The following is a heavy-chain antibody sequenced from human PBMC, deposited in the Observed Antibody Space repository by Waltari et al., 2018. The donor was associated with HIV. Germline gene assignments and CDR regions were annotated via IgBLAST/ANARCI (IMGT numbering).Heavy chain of an antibody. D-gene: IGHD6-19*01. Sequence: QLQLQESGPGLVKPSETLSLTCTVSGGSISSSSYYWGWIRQPPGKGLEWIGSIYYSGSTYYNPSLKSRVTISVDTSKNQFSLKLSSVTAADTAVYYCARLGIAVAGNAFDIWGQGTMVTVSS. V-gene: IGHV4-39*01. CDR1: GGSISSSSYY. CDR3: ARLGIAVAGNAFDI. J-gene: IGHJ3*02. CDR2: IYYSGST.